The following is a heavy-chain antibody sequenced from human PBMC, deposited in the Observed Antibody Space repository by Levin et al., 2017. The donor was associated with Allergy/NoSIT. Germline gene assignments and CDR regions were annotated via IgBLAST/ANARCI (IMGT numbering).Heavy chain of an antibody. CDR1: EYSFTTYW. Sequence: KVSCAGSEYSFTTYWIGWVRQKPGKGLEWMGIIYPDDSDIRYSPSFQGQVTMSVDKSTTSAYLQWNSLKASDTGMYYCARHGRRGYNYVSYPFDLWGQGTMVTVSS. CDR3: ARHGRRGYNYVSYPFDL. J-gene: IGHJ3*01. D-gene: IGHD5-18*01. V-gene: IGHV5-51*01. CDR2: IYPDDSDI.